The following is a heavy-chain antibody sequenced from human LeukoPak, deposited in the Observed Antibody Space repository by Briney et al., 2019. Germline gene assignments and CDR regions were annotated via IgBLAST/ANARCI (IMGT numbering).Heavy chain of an antibody. J-gene: IGHJ4*02. CDR2: TFYRSRWKN. CDR1: GDSVSSNSAA. V-gene: IGHV6-1*01. CDR3: ARDDSGWALDY. D-gene: IGHD6-19*01. Sequence: SQTLSLTCAISGDSVSSNSAAWNWLRQSPSRGLEWLGRTFYRSRWKNDYAVSVISRITINADTSKNQFSLQLNCATPEDTAVYYCARDDSGWALDYWGQGTLVTVSS.